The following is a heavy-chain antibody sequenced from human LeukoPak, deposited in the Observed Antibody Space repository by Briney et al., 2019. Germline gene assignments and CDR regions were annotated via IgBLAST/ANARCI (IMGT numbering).Heavy chain of an antibody. CDR3: AGSPYYYGSGSYYGD. D-gene: IGHD3-10*01. J-gene: IGHJ4*02. V-gene: IGHV3-23*01. CDR2: ISGSGGST. CDR1: GFTFSSYA. Sequence: PGGSLRLSCAASGFTFSSYAMSWVRQAPGKGLEWVSAISGSGGSTYYADSVKGRFIISRDNSKNTLYLQMNSLRAEDTAVYYCAGSPYYYGSGSYYGDWGQGTLVTVSS.